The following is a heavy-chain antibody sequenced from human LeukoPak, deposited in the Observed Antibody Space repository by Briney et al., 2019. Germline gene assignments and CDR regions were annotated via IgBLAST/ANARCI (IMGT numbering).Heavy chain of an antibody. CDR1: GFTFSSYD. V-gene: IGHV3-30*02. CDR2: IRYDGSNK. D-gene: IGHD3-3*01. Sequence: PGGSLRLSCAASGFTFSSYDMHWVRQAPGKGLEWVTFIRYDGSNKYYADSVKGRFTISRDNSKNTLYLQMNSLRAEDTAVYYCAKDLQPYDFWSGYYETPLVFYYFDYWGQGTLVTVSS. CDR3: AKDLQPYDFWSGYYETPLVFYYFDY. J-gene: IGHJ4*02.